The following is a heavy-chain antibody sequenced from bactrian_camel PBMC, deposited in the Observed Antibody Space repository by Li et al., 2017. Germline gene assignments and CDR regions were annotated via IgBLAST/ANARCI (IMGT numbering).Heavy chain of an antibody. CDR1: GLTPSGYC. CDR3: AADQCQRVASGTSRY. J-gene: IGHJ4*01. Sequence: HVQLVESGGGSVLAGGTLTLSCATPGLTPSGYCMGWFRQAPGKEREGVAATFDRTYYAPSVKGRFTISKDNARKTLYLEMNMLKPEDTAMYYCAADQCQRVASGTSRYWGQGTQVTVS. V-gene: IGHV3S55*01. D-gene: IGHD6*01. CDR2: TFDRT.